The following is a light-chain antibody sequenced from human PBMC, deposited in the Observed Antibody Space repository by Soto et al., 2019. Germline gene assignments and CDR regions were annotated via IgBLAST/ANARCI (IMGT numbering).Light chain of an antibody. J-gene: IGLJ3*02. CDR3: SSYTTSGTWV. Sequence: QSALTQPASVSGSPGQSITISCTGTSSDIGRYNYVSWYQQHPGKAPKLMIYEVNNRPSGVSNRFSGSKSGNTASLTISGLQTENEADYYCSSYTTSGTWVFGGGTQLTVL. CDR2: EVN. CDR1: SSDIGRYNY. V-gene: IGLV2-14*01.